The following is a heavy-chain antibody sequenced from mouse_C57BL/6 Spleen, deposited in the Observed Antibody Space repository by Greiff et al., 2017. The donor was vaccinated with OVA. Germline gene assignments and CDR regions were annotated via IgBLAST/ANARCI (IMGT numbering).Heavy chain of an antibody. CDR3: ARSDDGYSGAMDY. CDR2: INPNNGGT. J-gene: IGHJ4*01. V-gene: IGHV1-18*01. Sequence: EVQLQESGPELVKPGASVKIPCKASGYTFTDYNMDWVKQSHGKSLEWIGDINPNNGGTIYNQKFKGKATLTVDKSSSTAYMELRSLTSEDTAVYYCARSDDGYSGAMDYWGQGTSVTVSS. D-gene: IGHD2-3*01. CDR1: GYTFTDYN.